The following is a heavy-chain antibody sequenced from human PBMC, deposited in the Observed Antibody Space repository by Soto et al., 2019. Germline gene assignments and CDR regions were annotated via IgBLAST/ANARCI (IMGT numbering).Heavy chain of an antibody. D-gene: IGHD1-26*01. CDR3: AKSGGIVGFDS. V-gene: IGHV3-23*01. Sequence: LRLSCAASGFTFSSYVINWVRQAPGKGLEWVSAISGGGASTYDADSVRGRFTISRDNSKNTLYLQMNSLRVEDTALYYCAKSGGIVGFDSWGQGTLVTVSS. J-gene: IGHJ5*01. CDR2: ISGGGAST. CDR1: GFTFSSYV.